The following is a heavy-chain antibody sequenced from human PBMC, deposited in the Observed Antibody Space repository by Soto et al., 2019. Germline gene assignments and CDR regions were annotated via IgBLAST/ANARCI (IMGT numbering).Heavy chain of an antibody. CDR2: INSDGSST. V-gene: IGHV3-74*01. CDR3: ASRVNSGYDYGYYYYYGMDV. D-gene: IGHD5-12*01. Sequence: GGSLRLSCAASGFTFSSYWMHWVRQAPGKGLVWVSRINSDGSSTSYADSVKGRFTISRDNAKNTLYLQMNSLRAEDTAVYYCASRVNSGYDYGYYYYYGMDVWGQGTTVTVSS. J-gene: IGHJ6*02. CDR1: GFTFSSYW.